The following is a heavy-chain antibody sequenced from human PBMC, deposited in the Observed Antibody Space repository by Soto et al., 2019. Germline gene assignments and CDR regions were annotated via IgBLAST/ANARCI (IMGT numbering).Heavy chain of an antibody. D-gene: IGHD5-18*01. CDR2: IYYTGYT. CDR3: ARSAIATHWFFDL. J-gene: IGHJ2*01. Sequence: SETLSLTCTASGGPISSSSYYWGWIRQAPGKGLEWLATIYYTGYTYHNPSLKSHVTISVDTSKNQFSLKLTSVTAADTALYYCARSAIATHWFFDLWGRGTLVTVSS. CDR1: GGPISSSSYY. V-gene: IGHV4-39*01.